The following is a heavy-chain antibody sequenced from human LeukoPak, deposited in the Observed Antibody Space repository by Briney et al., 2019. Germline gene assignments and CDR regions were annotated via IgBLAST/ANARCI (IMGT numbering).Heavy chain of an antibody. CDR2: IYPRDSDS. CDR3: ARETESRRVHDAFDF. Sequence: GEPRNFSCKGSGYSFTNSRSGWVRHMPGKGLWWLGVIYPRDSDSRYSPSFQGQVTISADKSIRTAYLQWSSLKAWDTGMYYCARETESRRVHDAFDFWGAGELVTVSS. D-gene: IGHD1-1*01. J-gene: IGHJ3*01. CDR1: GYSFTNSR. V-gene: IGHV5-51*01.